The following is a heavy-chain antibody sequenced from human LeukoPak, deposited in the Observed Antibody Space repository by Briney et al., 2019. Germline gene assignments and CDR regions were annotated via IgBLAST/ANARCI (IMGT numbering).Heavy chain of an antibody. D-gene: IGHD3-10*01. CDR3: AKDRIGLWSGYFDY. CDR1: GFTFSSYA. V-gene: IGHV3-23*01. J-gene: IGHJ4*02. CDR2: ISGSGGST. Sequence: GGSLRLSCAASGFTFSSYAMSWVRQAPGEGREGVSAISGSGGSTYYADSVKGRFTISRDNSKNTLYLQMNSLRAEDTAVYYCAKDRIGLWSGYFDYWGQGTLVTVSS.